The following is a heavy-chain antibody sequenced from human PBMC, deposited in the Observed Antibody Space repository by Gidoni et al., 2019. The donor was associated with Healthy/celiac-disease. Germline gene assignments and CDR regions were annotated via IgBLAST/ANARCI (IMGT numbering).Heavy chain of an antibody. CDR2: INHSGST. D-gene: IGHD1-26*01. V-gene: IGHV4-34*01. Sequence: QVQLQQWGAGLLKPSETLSLTCAVYGGSFSGYYWSWIRQPPGKGLEWIGEINHSGSTNYNPSLKSRVTISVDTSKNQFSLKLSSVTAADTAVYYCARGRYGGSYLDYWGQGTLVTVSS. CDR3: ARGRYGGSYLDY. J-gene: IGHJ4*02. CDR1: GGSFSGYY.